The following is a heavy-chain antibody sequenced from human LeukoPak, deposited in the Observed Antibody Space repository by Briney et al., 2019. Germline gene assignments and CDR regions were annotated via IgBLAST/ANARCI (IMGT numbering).Heavy chain of an antibody. CDR3: ARSPFFCSSTSCYKHWYFDL. Sequence: SETLSLTCTVSGGSISSYYWSWIRQPPGKGLEWIGYIYYSGSTNYNPSLKSRVTISVDTSKNQLSLKLSSVTAADTAVYYCARSPFFCSSTSCYKHWYFDLWGRGTLVTVSS. D-gene: IGHD2-2*02. CDR1: GGSISSYY. CDR2: IYYSGST. V-gene: IGHV4-59*01. J-gene: IGHJ2*01.